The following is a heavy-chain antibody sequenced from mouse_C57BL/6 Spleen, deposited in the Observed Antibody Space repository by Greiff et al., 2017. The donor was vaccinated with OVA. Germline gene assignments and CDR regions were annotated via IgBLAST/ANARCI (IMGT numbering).Heavy chain of an antibody. CDR2: INPSNGGT. J-gene: IGHJ2*01. Sequence: QVQLQQSGTELVKPGASVKLSCKASGYTFTSYWMHWVKQRPGQGLEWIGNINPSNGGTNYNEKFMSKATLTVDKSSSTAYMQLSSLTSEDSAVYYCAREVPLRYFDYWGQGTALTVSS. V-gene: IGHV1-53*01. CDR1: GYTFTSYW. D-gene: IGHD1-1*01. CDR3: AREVPLRYFDY.